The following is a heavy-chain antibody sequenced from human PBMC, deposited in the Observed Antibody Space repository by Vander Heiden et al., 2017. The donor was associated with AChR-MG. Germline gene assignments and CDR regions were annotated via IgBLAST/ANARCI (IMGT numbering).Heavy chain of an antibody. CDR3: AINLGC. D-gene: IGHD3-16*01. CDR1: GFIFSTYD. CDR2: ISGSSDTT. V-gene: IGHV3-23*01. Sequence: EVPLLESGGGLVQPGGSLGLSCAGSGFIFSTYDIAWVRQPPGRGLEWFSFISGSSDTTYYADSVKGRFTISRDNSKNTLYLQMNSLRAEDTAVYYCAINLGCWGQGTLVTVSS. J-gene: IGHJ4*02.